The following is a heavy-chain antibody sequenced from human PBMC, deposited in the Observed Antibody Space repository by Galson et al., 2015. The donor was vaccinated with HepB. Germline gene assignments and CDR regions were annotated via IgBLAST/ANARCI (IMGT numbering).Heavy chain of an antibody. CDR1: GFDFNDSS. Sequence: SLRLSCAGSGFDFNDSSIHWVRQSPGKGLEWVAGVSFDGRNTYYADSVKGRFIISRDSSKKTVYLQMNSLRSKDTGVYYCTRAAAGRTATTTLAWGQGLLVTVSS. V-gene: IGHV3-30-3*01. CDR3: TRAAAGRTATTTLA. CDR2: VSFDGRNT. D-gene: IGHD4-17*01. J-gene: IGHJ5*02.